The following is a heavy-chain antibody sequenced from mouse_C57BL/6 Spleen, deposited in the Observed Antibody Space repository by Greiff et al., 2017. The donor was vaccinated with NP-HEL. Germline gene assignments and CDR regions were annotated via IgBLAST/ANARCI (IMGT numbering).Heavy chain of an antibody. CDR2: IDPSDSYT. D-gene: IGHD1-1*01. Sequence: QVQLQQPGAELVKPGASVKLSCKASGYTFTSYWMQWVKQRPGQGLAWIGEIDPSDSYTNYNQKFKGKATLTVDTSSSTAYMQLSSLTSEDSAVYYCARWGGSSIYAMDYWGQGTSVTVSS. V-gene: IGHV1-50*01. CDR3: ARWGGSSIYAMDY. J-gene: IGHJ4*01. CDR1: GYTFTSYW.